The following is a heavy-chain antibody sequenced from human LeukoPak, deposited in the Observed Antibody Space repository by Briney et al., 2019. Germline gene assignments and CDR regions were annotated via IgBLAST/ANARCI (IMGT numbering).Heavy chain of an antibody. D-gene: IGHD1-26*01. V-gene: IGHV1-69*13. CDR3: ARGAPGGSHFDY. J-gene: IGHJ4*02. CDR2: IIPIFGTA. CDR1: GGAFSSYA. Sequence: ASVKVSCKASGGAFSSYAISWVRQAPGQGLEWMGGIIPIFGTANYAQKFQGRVTITANESTSTAYMELSSLRSEDTAVYYCARGAPGGSHFDYWGQGTLVTVSS.